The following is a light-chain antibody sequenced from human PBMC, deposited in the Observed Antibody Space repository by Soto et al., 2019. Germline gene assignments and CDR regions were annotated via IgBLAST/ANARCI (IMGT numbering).Light chain of an antibody. Sequence: EIVMTQSPATLSVSPGERATLSCRASQSVSSNLAWYQQKPGQAPRLLIYGASIRATGIPARFSGSGSWTEFNLTISSLQSEDFAVYYCQQYNTWPPITFGQGTRLEI. J-gene: IGKJ5*01. CDR1: QSVSSN. CDR3: QQYNTWPPIT. V-gene: IGKV3-15*01. CDR2: GAS.